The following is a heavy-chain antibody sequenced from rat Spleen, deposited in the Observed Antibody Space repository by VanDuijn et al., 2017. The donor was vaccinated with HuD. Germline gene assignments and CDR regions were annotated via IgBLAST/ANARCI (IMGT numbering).Heavy chain of an antibody. D-gene: IGHD3-4*01. CDR3: ARRMMPSNVMDA. V-gene: IGHV5-29*01. Sequence: EVQLVESGGGLVQPGRSLKLSCAASGFTFSNHGMAWVRQAPTKGLEWVATISHDGSSTYYGDSVKGRFTISRDNAKSTLYLQMNSLRSEDTATYYCARRMMPSNVMDAWGQGASVTVSS. CDR1: GFTFSNHG. J-gene: IGHJ4*01. CDR2: ISHDGSST.